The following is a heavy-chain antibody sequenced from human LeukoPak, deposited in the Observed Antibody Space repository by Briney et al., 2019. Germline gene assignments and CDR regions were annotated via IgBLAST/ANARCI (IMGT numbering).Heavy chain of an antibody. V-gene: IGHV3-15*01. CDR3: TTLSYYDFWSGYSARYYFDY. D-gene: IGHD3-3*01. CDR1: GFTFSNAW. J-gene: IGHJ4*02. Sequence: GGSLRLSCAASGFTFSNAWMSWVRQAPGKGLEWVGRIKSKTDGGTTDYAAPVKGRFTISRDDSKNTLYLQMNSLKTEDTAVYYCTTLSYYDFWSGYSARYYFDYWGQGTLVTVSS. CDR2: IKSKTDGGTT.